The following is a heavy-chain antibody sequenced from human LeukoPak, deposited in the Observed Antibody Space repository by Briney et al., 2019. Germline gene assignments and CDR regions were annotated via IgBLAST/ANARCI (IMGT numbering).Heavy chain of an antibody. D-gene: IGHD4-23*01. J-gene: IGHJ4*02. CDR3: ARESVGSHAIDY. CDR1: GFSFSSSY. CDR2: IYSAGPT. V-gene: IGHV3-53*01. Sequence: GGSLRLSCAASGFSFSSSYMSWVRQAPGKGLEWVSVIYSAGPTHYADSEKGRFTISRDKSENALHLQMNSRRAEDTAIYYCARESVGSHAIDYWGQGTLVTVSS.